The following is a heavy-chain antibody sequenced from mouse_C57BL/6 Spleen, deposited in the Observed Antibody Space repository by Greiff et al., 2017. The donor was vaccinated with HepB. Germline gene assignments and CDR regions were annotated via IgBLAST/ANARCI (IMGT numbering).Heavy chain of an antibody. Sequence: VQLQQSGAELVRPGTSVKLSCKASGYTFTSYWMHWVKQRPGQGLEWIGVIDPSDSYTNYNQKFKGKATLTVDTSSSTAYRQLSSLTSEDSAVYYWSRGDYYGVGGAMDYWGQGTSVTVSS. CDR1: GYTFTSYW. CDR3: SRGDYYGVGGAMDY. V-gene: IGHV1-59*01. J-gene: IGHJ4*01. CDR2: IDPSDSYT. D-gene: IGHD1-1*01.